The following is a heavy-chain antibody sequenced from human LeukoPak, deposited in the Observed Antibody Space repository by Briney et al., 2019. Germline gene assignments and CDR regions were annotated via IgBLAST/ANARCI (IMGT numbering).Heavy chain of an antibody. Sequence: QPGGSLRLSCAASGFTFRSHWMHWVRQAPGKGLVWVSRIKGDETYTNHADSVKGRFTISRDNAKNSLYLQMNSLRAEDTALYYCAKDIGHGYSSSWYYSDYWGQGTLVTVSS. CDR2: IKGDETYT. CDR1: GFTFRSHW. V-gene: IGHV3-74*01. CDR3: AKDIGHGYSSSWYYSDY. J-gene: IGHJ4*02. D-gene: IGHD6-13*01.